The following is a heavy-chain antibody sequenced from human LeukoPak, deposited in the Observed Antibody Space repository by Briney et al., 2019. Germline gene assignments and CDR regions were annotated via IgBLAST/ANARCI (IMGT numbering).Heavy chain of an antibody. V-gene: IGHV3-74*01. Sequence: GGSLKLSCAASGNYWMHWVRQAPGKGLVWVSHINSDGSWTSYADSVKGRFTISKDNAKNTVYLQMNGLRAEDTAVYYCVSFYETYWGRGTLVTVSS. CDR3: VSFYETY. CDR2: INSDGSWT. J-gene: IGHJ4*02. CDR1: GNYW. D-gene: IGHD2/OR15-2a*01.